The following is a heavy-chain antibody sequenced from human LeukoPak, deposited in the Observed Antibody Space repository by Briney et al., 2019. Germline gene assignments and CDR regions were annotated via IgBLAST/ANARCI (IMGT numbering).Heavy chain of an antibody. D-gene: IGHD3-10*01. V-gene: IGHV3-53*01. Sequence: AGGSLRLFCVASGFVISYNYVGWVRQAPGKGLEWVSVIHTGGTTHYADSVKGRFTISKDNSNNTVYLQMNSVRVEDTAVYYCARVWFGYFFQWGQGALVTVSS. CDR1: GFVISYNY. CDR3: ARVWFGYFFQ. J-gene: IGHJ4*02. CDR2: IHTGGTT.